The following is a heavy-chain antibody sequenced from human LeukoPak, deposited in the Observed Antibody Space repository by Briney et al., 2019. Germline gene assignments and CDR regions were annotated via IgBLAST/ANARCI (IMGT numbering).Heavy chain of an antibody. D-gene: IGHD3-10*01. CDR2: ISYDGNYK. CDR3: AKAASGSSYNYFDY. CDR1: GITISSYG. J-gene: IGHJ4*01. V-gene: IGHV3-30*18. Sequence: PGGSLRLSGAASGITISSYGMHWVRQAPGKGLDWVAVISYDGNYKYYADSVKGRFTISKDISKNTLYLEMNSLRAEDTAVYYCAKAASGSSYNYFDYWGHGTLVTVSS.